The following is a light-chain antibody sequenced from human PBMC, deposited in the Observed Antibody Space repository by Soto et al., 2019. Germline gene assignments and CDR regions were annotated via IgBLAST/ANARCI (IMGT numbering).Light chain of an antibody. CDR2: GAS. Sequence: EIVMTQSPATLSVSPGARVTLSCRASQSVSSSYLAWYQQRPGQAPRPLISGASSRATGIPDRFSGSGSGTDFTLTISRLEPEDFAVYYCQQRADWPITFGQGTRLEIK. J-gene: IGKJ5*01. CDR1: QSVSSSY. CDR3: QQRADWPIT. V-gene: IGKV3D-20*02.